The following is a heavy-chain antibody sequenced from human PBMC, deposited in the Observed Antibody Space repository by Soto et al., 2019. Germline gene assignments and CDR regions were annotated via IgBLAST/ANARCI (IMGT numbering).Heavy chain of an antibody. Sequence: PSETRSLTCTVSGGSIYSYYWSWIRQPPGKGLEWIGSIYYSGSTNYNPSLKSRVTISIDTSKNQFSLRLSSVTAADTAVYYCARALVFSWSGIYYFDYWGQGALVTVSS. D-gene: IGHD3-3*01. CDR3: ARALVFSWSGIYYFDY. CDR1: GGSIYSYY. CDR2: IYYSGST. V-gene: IGHV4-59*01. J-gene: IGHJ4*02.